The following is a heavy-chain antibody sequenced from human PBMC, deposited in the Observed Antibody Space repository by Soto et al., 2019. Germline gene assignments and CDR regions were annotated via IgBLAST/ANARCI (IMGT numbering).Heavy chain of an antibody. CDR2: INHSGST. D-gene: IGHD3-10*01. Sequence: SETLSLTCAVYGGSFSGYYWSWIRQPPGKGLEWIGEINHSGSTNYNPSLKSRVTISVDTSKNQFSLKLSSVTAADTAVYYCARGLDYYGSGSYYNRPVVYWGQGTLVTVSS. J-gene: IGHJ4*02. CDR3: ARGLDYYGSGSYYNRPVVY. CDR1: GGSFSGYY. V-gene: IGHV4-34*01.